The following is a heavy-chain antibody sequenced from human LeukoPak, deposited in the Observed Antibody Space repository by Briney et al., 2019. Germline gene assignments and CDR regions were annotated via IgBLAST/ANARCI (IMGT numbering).Heavy chain of an antibody. Sequence: GASVKVSCKASGGTFSSYAISWVRQAPGQGLEWMGGIIPIFGTANYAQKFQGRVTITADESTSTAYMELSSLRSEDTAVYYCATDYGDYLGADYWGQGTLVTVSS. CDR3: ATDYGDYLGADY. CDR2: IIPIFGTA. D-gene: IGHD4-17*01. V-gene: IGHV1-69*13. CDR1: GGTFSSYA. J-gene: IGHJ4*02.